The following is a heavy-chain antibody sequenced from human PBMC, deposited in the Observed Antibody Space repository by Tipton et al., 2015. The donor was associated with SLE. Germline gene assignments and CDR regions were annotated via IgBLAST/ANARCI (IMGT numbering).Heavy chain of an antibody. Sequence: TLSLTCTVSGDSINSYYWSWIRQPPGEGLEWIGYIYYREGTNYSPSLKSRVTISLDASKNQLSLKLSSVTAADTAVYYCARHGPHYYYDSSGYVFFEYWGQGTLVTVSS. CDR3: ARHGPHYYYDSSGYVFFEY. D-gene: IGHD3-22*01. CDR2: IYYREGT. CDR1: GDSINSYY. J-gene: IGHJ4*02. V-gene: IGHV4-59*08.